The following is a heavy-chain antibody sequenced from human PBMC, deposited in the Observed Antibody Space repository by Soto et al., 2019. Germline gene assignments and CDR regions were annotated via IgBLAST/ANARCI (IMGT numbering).Heavy chain of an antibody. CDR1: GFSFSNYV. J-gene: IGHJ5*02. CDR3: AKDRVIKLLPIWPDP. D-gene: IGHD2-15*01. V-gene: IGHV3-30*18. CDR2: VSSDGNNK. Sequence: GGSLRLSCVASGFSFSNYVMHWVRQAPGKGLEWVAFVSSDGNNKYYAESVKGRFTISRDNAKNTLYLQVDRLTVDDTAVYYCAKDRVIKLLPIWPDPWGQGTLVTVYS.